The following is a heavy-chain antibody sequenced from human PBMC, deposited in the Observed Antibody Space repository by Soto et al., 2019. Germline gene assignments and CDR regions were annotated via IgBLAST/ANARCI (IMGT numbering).Heavy chain of an antibody. V-gene: IGHV5-10-1*01. J-gene: IGHJ6*02. CDR2: IDPSDSYT. CDR3: ARHWGSSTSYYYYYGMDV. Sequence: GESLKISCKGSGYSFTSYWISWVRQMPGKGLEWMGRIDPSDSYTNYSPSFQGHVTISADKSISTAYLQWSSLKASDTAMYYCARHWGSSTSYYYYYGMDVWGQGTTVTVSS. D-gene: IGHD2-2*01. CDR1: GYSFTSYW.